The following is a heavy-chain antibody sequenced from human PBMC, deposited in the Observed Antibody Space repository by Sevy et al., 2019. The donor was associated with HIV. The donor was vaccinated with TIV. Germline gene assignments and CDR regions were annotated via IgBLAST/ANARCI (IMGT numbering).Heavy chain of an antibody. Sequence: ASVKVSCKASGFTFTGYKIYWVRQAPGQGLEWMGWIDPYTGDTNCARNFKGRVTMTRDTSINTAYMELSRLRSDDTAMYYCASGSSTWYNYYYYMDVWGKGTTVTVSS. D-gene: IGHD6-13*01. CDR3: ASGSSTWYNYYYYMDV. CDR1: GFTFTGYK. CDR2: IDPYTGDT. V-gene: IGHV1-2*02. J-gene: IGHJ6*03.